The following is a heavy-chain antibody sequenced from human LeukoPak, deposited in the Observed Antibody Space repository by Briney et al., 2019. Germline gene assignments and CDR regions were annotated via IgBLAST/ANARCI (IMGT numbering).Heavy chain of an antibody. CDR1: GFTFSSYW. D-gene: IGHD6-13*01. V-gene: IGHV3-7*01. CDR2: IKQDGSEK. J-gene: IGHJ6*03. CDR3: ARIAAAGTYYYYYYIDV. Sequence: GGSLRLSCAASGFTFSSYWMSWVRHAPGKGLGWVANIKQDGSEKYYEDSVKGRFTISRDNAKNSLYLQMNSLRAEDTAVYYCARIAAAGTYYYYYYIDVWGKGTTVTISS.